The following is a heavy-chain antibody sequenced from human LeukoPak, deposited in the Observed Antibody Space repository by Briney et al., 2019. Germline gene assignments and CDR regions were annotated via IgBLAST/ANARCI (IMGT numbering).Heavy chain of an antibody. CDR2: ISGSGGST. D-gene: IGHD3-16*02. CDR3: AKGSSYDYVWGSYRYSGYYFDY. J-gene: IGHJ4*02. Sequence: QPGGSLRLSCAASGFTFSSYAMSWVRQAPGKGLEWVSAISGSGGSTYYADSVKGWFTISRDNSKNMLYLQMNSLRAEDTAVYYCAKGSSYDYVWGSYRYSGYYFDYWGQGTLVTVSS. CDR1: GFTFSSYA. V-gene: IGHV3-23*01.